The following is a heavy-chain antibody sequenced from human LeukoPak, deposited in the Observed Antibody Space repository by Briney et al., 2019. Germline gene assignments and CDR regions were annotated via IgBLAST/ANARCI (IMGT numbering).Heavy chain of an antibody. CDR2: IRGGGGSA. J-gene: IGHJ3*02. D-gene: IGHD4-17*01. CDR1: GFTFSAYA. CDR3: ARDSHGDYIGAFDT. Sequence: GGSLRLSCTASGFTFSAYAMMWVRQAPGKGPEWGSAIRGGGGSAFYADSVKGRFTISRDNSKYTLFLQMNSLRAEDTAVYYCARDSHGDYIGAFDTWGPGTMVTVSS. V-gene: IGHV3-23*01.